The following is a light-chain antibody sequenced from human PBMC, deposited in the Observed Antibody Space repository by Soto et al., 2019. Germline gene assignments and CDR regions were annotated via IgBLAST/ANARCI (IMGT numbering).Light chain of an antibody. CDR3: QEYYTTPIT. CDR1: ESLLHSNGYNY. J-gene: IGKJ5*01. CDR2: WAS. Sequence: EIAMTLTPLSLPVTPGEPASISCRSSESLLHSNGYNYLDWYLQKPGQPPKLLIYWASTRESGVPDRFSGSGSGTDFTLTISSLQAEDGTVYYCQEYYTTPITCGEGTRL. V-gene: IGKV4-1*01.